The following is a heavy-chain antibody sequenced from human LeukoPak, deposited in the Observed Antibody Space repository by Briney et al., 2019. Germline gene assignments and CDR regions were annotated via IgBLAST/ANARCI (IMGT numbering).Heavy chain of an antibody. J-gene: IGHJ4*02. V-gene: IGHV1-18*01. CDR1: GYTFTSYG. Sequence: ASVKVSCKASGYTFTSYGISWVRQAPGQGLEWMGRISAYNGNTNYAQKLQGRVTMTTDTSTSTAYMELRSLRSDDTAVYYCARGAVDYGDYDVPFDYWGQGTLVTVSS. CDR2: ISAYNGNT. CDR3: ARGAVDYGDYDVPFDY. D-gene: IGHD4-17*01.